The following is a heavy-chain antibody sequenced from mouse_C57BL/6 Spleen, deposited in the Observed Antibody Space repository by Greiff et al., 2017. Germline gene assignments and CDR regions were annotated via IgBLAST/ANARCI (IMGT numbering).Heavy chain of an antibody. J-gene: IGHJ1*03. CDR3: TDYGSSYDWYFDV. V-gene: IGHV6-3*01. CDR2: IRLKSDNYAT. Sequence: EVKVVESGGGLVQPGGSMKLSCVASGFTFSNYWMNWVRQSPEKGLEWVAQIRLKSDNYATHYAESVKGRFTISRDDSKSSVYLQMNNLRAEDTGIYYCTDYGSSYDWYFDVWGTGTTVTVSS. CDR1: GFTFSNYW. D-gene: IGHD1-1*01.